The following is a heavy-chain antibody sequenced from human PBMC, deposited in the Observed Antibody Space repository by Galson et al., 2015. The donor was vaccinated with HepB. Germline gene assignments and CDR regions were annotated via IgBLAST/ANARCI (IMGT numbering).Heavy chain of an antibody. V-gene: IGHV3-15*01. Sequence: SLRLSCAASGFTFSNAWMSWVRQAPGKGLEWVGRIKSKIDGGTTDYTAPVKGRFTISRDDSKNTLYLQMNSRKTEDTAVYYCTTDPVLRSGAFDIWGQGTMVTVSS. CDR3: TTDPVLRSGAFDI. CDR1: GFTFSNAW. J-gene: IGHJ3*02. CDR2: IKSKIDGGTT. D-gene: IGHD3-16*01.